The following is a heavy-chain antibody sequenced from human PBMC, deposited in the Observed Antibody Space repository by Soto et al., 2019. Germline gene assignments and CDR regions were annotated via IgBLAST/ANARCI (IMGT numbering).Heavy chain of an antibody. V-gene: IGHV3-23*01. D-gene: IGHD2-2*01. J-gene: IGHJ3*02. Sequence: GGSLRLSCAASGFTFSSYAMSWVRQAPGKGLEWVSAISGSGGSTYYADSVKGRFTISRGNSKNTLYLQMNSLRAEDTAVYYCAKDPPAAYCSSTSCYWPNDAFDIWGQGTMVTVSS. CDR2: ISGSGGST. CDR1: GFTFSSYA. CDR3: AKDPPAAYCSSTSCYWPNDAFDI.